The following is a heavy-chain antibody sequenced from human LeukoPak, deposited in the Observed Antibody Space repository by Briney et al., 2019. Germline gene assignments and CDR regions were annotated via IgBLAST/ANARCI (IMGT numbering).Heavy chain of an antibody. V-gene: IGHV3-23*01. CDR2: IRDSGSST. CDR3: AKYGPQDSGSSHFDY. D-gene: IGHD1-26*01. J-gene: IGHJ4*02. CDR1: GFTFSSYA. Sequence: GGALRLSCAASGFTFSSYAMSWVRQAPGKGLEWVSAIRDSGSSTHYADSVKGRFTTSRDNSKNTLFLQMNSLRAEDTAIYYCAKYGPQDSGSSHFDYWGQGVLVTVSS.